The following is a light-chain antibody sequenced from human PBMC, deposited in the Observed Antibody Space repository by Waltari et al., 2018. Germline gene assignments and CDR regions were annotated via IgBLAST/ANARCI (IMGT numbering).Light chain of an antibody. V-gene: IGLV2-14*01. CDR1: SNDVGGYNS. CDR3: SSQSSNNVVL. Sequence: QSALTQPASVSGSPGQSVPIFCPGTSNDVGGYNSVSWYQGHPGQAPRVIIYDVSDRPSGVSDRFSGSKSGNTASLTISGLQAEDEADYYCSSQSSNNVVLFGGGTKLTVL. CDR2: DVS. J-gene: IGLJ2*01.